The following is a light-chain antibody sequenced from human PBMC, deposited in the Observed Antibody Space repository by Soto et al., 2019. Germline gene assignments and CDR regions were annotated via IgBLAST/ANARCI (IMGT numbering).Light chain of an antibody. V-gene: IGKV1-6*01. CDR2: AAS. CDR3: LQDYYYPWT. J-gene: IGKJ1*01. Sequence: AIQMTQSPSSLSASVGDRVTLTCRARPGIRNDLGWYQQKPGKAPKLLIYAASSLESGFPSRFSSSGSGTDFTLTVSSLQPEDFATYYGLQDYYYPWTFGQGPEVEIK. CDR1: PGIRND.